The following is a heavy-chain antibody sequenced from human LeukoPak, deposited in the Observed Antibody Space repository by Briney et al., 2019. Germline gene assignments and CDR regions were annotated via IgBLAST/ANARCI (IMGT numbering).Heavy chain of an antibody. J-gene: IGHJ4*02. Sequence: PSETLSLTCTVSGGSISSGDYYWSWIRQPPGKGLEWIGYIYYSGSTYYNPSLKSRVTISVDTSKNQFSLKLSSVTAADTAVYYCARQRATIWIFDYWGQGTLVTVSS. CDR3: ARQRATIWIFDY. D-gene: IGHD5-12*01. CDR1: GGSISSGDYY. V-gene: IGHV4-30-4*01. CDR2: IYYSGST.